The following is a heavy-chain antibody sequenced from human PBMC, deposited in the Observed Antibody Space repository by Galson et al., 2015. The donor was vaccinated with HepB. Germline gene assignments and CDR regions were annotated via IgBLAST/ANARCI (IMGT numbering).Heavy chain of an antibody. Sequence: ETLSLTCSVSGGSISRSSYYWGWVRQPPGKGLEWIASVYSSGSTYYNLSLRSRVTLSIDTSKNHLSLKLTSVIASDTAVYFCARLGDIAATGTDVDYWGQGTLVTVSS. CDR3: ARLGDIAATGTDVDY. V-gene: IGHV4-39*02. CDR1: GGSISRSSYY. J-gene: IGHJ4*02. D-gene: IGHD6-25*01. CDR2: VYSSGST.